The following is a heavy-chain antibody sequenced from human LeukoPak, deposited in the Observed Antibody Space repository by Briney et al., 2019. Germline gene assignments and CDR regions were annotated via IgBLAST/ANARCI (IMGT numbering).Heavy chain of an antibody. J-gene: IGHJ4*02. D-gene: IGHD2-2*01. Sequence: PSETLSLTCTVSGGSISSGDYYWSWIRQPPGKGLEWIGYIYYSGSTYCNPSLKSRVTISVDTSKNHFSLNLSSVTAADTAVYYCARGGSPFCISPSCQGAFDSWGQGTLVTVSS. CDR1: GGSISSGDYY. CDR3: ARGGSPFCISPSCQGAFDS. V-gene: IGHV4-30-4*02. CDR2: IYYSGST.